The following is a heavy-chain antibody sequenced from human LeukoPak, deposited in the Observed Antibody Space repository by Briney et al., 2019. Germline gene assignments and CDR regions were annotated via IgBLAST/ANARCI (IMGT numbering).Heavy chain of an antibody. Sequence: GGSLRLSCAASGFTFSSYWMHWVRQGPGKGLVWVSRINSDGSSTSYADSVKGRFTISRDNAKNTLYLQMNSLRAEDMAVYYCARVSTYSAIDYWGQGTLVTVSS. D-gene: IGHD1-26*01. CDR1: GFTFSSYW. V-gene: IGHV3-74*01. CDR2: INSDGSST. J-gene: IGHJ4*02. CDR3: ARVSTYSAIDY.